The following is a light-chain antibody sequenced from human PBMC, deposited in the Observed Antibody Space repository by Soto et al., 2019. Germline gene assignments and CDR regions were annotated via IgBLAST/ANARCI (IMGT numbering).Light chain of an antibody. V-gene: IGKV1-12*01. J-gene: IGKJ2*01. CDR2: ATS. CDR3: QHYNSYPYT. CDR1: QGVGGW. Sequence: IQMTQSPSSVSASVGDRVTMTCRASQGVGGWLAWYQQKPGKVPKLLIYATSSLHSGVPSRFSGSGSGTDFTLSISSLQPEDFATYYCQHYNSYPYTFGQGTKLEIK.